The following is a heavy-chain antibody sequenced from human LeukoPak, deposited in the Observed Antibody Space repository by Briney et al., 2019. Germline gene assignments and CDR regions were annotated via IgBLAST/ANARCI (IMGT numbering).Heavy chain of an antibody. Sequence: GGSLRLCCAASGFTFSSYAMSWVRQAPGKGLEWVSAISGSGGRTYYADSVKGRFTISRDNSKNTLYLQMNSLRAEDTAVYYCAKDAVGSSGTKYYYYGMDVWGKGTTVTVSS. V-gene: IGHV3-23*01. J-gene: IGHJ6*04. CDR1: GFTFSSYA. CDR2: ISGSGGRT. D-gene: IGHD3-22*01. CDR3: AKDAVGSSGTKYYYYGMDV.